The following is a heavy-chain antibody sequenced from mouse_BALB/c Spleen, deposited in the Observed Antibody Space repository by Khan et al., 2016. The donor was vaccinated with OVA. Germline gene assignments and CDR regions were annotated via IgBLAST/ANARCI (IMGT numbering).Heavy chain of an antibody. Sequence: EVELVESGPGLVKPSQSLSLTCTVTGYSITTDYAWNGIRQFPGNKLEWMGFISYSGNTNYNPSLKSRISITRDTSKHQFFLQLKSVATEDTARYYCARVYGGDFDYWGQGTTLTVSS. V-gene: IGHV3-2*02. J-gene: IGHJ2*01. CDR1: GYSITTDYA. D-gene: IGHD1-1*01. CDR3: ARVYGGDFDY. CDR2: ISYSGNT.